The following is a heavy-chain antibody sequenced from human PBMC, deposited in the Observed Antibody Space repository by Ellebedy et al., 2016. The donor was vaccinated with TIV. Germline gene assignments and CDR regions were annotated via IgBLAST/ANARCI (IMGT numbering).Heavy chain of an antibody. J-gene: IGHJ4*02. Sequence: GESLKISCAASGFTFSSYAMNWVRQAPGKGLEWVSYIDGSGGFIKYADSVKVRFTISRDNAKNSLYLQMNSLRAEYTAVYYCARVTSGSYKTDFDYWGPGILVTVSS. V-gene: IGHV3-21*01. D-gene: IGHD1-26*01. CDR1: GFTFSSYA. CDR3: ARVTSGSYKTDFDY. CDR2: IDGSGGFI.